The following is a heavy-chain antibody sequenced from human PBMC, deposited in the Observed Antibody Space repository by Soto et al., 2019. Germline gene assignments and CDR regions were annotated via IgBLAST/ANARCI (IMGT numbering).Heavy chain of an antibody. CDR3: AKDVYGSGSYYPDY. D-gene: IGHD3-10*01. CDR2: ISYDGSNK. CDR1: GFTFSSYG. Sequence: QVQLVESGGGVVQPGRSLRLSCAASGFTFSSYGMHWVRQAPGKGLEWVAVISYDGSNKYYADSVKGRFTISRDNSKNTLYLQMNSLRAEDTAVYYCAKDVYGSGSYYPDYWGKGTLVTVSS. J-gene: IGHJ4*02. V-gene: IGHV3-30*18.